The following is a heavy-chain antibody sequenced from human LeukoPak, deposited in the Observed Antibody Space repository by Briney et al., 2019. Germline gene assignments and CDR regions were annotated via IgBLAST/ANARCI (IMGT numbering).Heavy chain of an antibody. D-gene: IGHD2-15*01. V-gene: IGHV3-33*01. J-gene: IGHJ4*02. CDR3: ARAHLYCSGGSCYLIDY. Sequence: GGSLRLSCAASGFTFSSYGMHWVRQAPGKRLEWVAVIWYDGSNKYYADSVKGRFTISRDNSKNTLYLQMNSLRAEDTAVYYCARAHLYCSGGSCYLIDYWGQGTLVTVSS. CDR1: GFTFSSYG. CDR2: IWYDGSNK.